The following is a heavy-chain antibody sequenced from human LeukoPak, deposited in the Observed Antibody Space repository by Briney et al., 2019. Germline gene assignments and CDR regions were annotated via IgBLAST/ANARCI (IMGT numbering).Heavy chain of an antibody. Sequence: PGGSLRLSCAASGFTFEDYAMHWVRQGPGKGLEWVSGLSWNSGSIGYADSVKGRFTISRDNAKKFLYLQMNSLRAEDTALYYCAEGPAYDILTGYGFLDYWGQGTLVTASS. CDR1: GFTFEDYA. CDR3: AEGPAYDILTGYGFLDY. CDR2: LSWNSGSI. D-gene: IGHD3-9*01. V-gene: IGHV3-9*01. J-gene: IGHJ4*02.